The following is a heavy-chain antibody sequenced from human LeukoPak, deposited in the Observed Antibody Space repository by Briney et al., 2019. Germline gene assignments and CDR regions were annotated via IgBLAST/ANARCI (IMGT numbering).Heavy chain of an antibody. V-gene: IGHV3-21*01. CDR2: ISSSSSYI. D-gene: IGHD3-22*01. J-gene: IGHJ3*02. CDR1: GFTFSSYS. CDR3: ARDPGYYYDSWAFDI. Sequence: GGSLRLSCAASGFTFSSYSMNWVRQAPGKGLEWVSSISSSSSYIYYADSVKGRFTISRDNAKNSLYLQMNSLRAEDTAVYYCARDPGYYYDSWAFDIWGQGTMVTVSS.